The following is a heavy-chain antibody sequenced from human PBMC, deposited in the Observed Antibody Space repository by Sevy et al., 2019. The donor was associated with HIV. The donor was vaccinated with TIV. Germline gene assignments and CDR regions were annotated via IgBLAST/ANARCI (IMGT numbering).Heavy chain of an antibody. CDR2: ISYDGSNK. J-gene: IGHJ4*02. V-gene: IGHV3-30-3*01. Sequence: GGSLRLSCAASGFTFSSYAMHWVRQAPGKGLEWVAVISYDGSNKYYADSVKGRFTISRDNSKNTLYLQMNSLRAEDTAVYYCARVNSGIVVVISPQYYIDYWGQGTLVTVSS. CDR3: ARVNSGIVVVISPQYYIDY. CDR1: GFTFSSYA. D-gene: IGHD3-22*01.